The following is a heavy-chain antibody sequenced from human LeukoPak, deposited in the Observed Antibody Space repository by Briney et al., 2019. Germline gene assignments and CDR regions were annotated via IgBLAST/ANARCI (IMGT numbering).Heavy chain of an antibody. V-gene: IGHV5-51*01. CDR2: IYRGDCDT. CDR3: ARRRYCSSTSCYGGVDGFDI. D-gene: IGHD2-2*01. J-gene: IGHJ3*02. CDR1: GCGFTNYW. Sequence: GEALQISFKGSGCGFTNYWVGWGRRMPGKGGEGMGIIYRGDCDTRYRPSFEGEVTISADKSFSTTYQQWRSLKASDTAMYYCARRRYCSSTSCYGGVDGFDIWGQGTMVTVSS.